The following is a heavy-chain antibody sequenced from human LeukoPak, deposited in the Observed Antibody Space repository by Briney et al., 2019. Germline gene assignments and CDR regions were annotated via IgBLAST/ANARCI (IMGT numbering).Heavy chain of an antibody. CDR2: MNPNSGNT. CDR1: GYTLTELS. V-gene: IGHV1-8*03. J-gene: IGHJ4*02. D-gene: IGHD3-22*01. Sequence: ASVKVSCKVSGYTLTELSMHWVRQATGQGLEWMGWMNPNSGNTGYAQKFQGRVTITRNTSISTAYMELSSLRSEDTAVYYCARAPRRGGYYLNPYYFDYWGQGTLVTVSS. CDR3: ARAPRRGGYYLNPYYFDY.